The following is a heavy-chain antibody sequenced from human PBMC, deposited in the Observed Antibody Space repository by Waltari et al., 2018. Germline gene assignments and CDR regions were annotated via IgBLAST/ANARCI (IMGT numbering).Heavy chain of an antibody. D-gene: IGHD6-13*01. Sequence: QVQLQESGPGLVKPSETLSLTCTVSGGSISSYYWSWIRQPPGKGLEWIGYIYYSGSTNSNPSLKSRVTISVDTSKNQFSLKLSSVTAADTAVYYCARASSSWPFDLWGRGTLVTVSS. CDR3: ARASSSWPFDL. CDR1: GGSISSYY. CDR2: IYYSGST. V-gene: IGHV4-59*01. J-gene: IGHJ2*01.